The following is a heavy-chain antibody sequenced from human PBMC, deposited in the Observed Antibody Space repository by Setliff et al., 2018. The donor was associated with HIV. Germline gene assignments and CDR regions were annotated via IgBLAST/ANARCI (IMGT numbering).Heavy chain of an antibody. CDR2: ISPYNGNT. Sequence: GASVKVSCKASGYTFTTYGISWVRRAPGQGLEWMGWISPYNGNTYYAQNFQGRVTMTTDTSTSTAYMELRSLRSDDTAVYYCARGYCTNAVCSDAFDIWGQGTMVTVSS. D-gene: IGHD2-8*01. CDR1: GYTFTTYG. CDR3: ARGYCTNAVCSDAFDI. J-gene: IGHJ3*02. V-gene: IGHV1-18*01.